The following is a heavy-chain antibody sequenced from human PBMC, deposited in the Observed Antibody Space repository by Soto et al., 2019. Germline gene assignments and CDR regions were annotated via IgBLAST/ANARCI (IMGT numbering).Heavy chain of an antibody. D-gene: IGHD6-13*01. J-gene: IGHJ4*02. CDR3: ARRISRCYFDY. CDR1: GFTFSSYA. V-gene: IGHV3-23*01. Sequence: EVQLLESGGGLVQPGGSLRLSCAASGFTFSSYAMNWVRQAPGKGLEWVSVISGSDGSTYYADSVKGRFTMSRDNSKNTLNLQINSVRGEDTPVYYCARRISRCYFDYWGQGALVTFAS. CDR2: ISGSDGST.